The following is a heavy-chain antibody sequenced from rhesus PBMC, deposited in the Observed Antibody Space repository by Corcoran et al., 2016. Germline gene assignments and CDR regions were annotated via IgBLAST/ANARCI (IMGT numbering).Heavy chain of an antibody. CDR2: ISGSGGNT. CDR3: ARGIITPYFDY. V-gene: IGHV4-173*01. Sequence: QLQLQESGPGLVKPSETLSLTCAVSGGSISSNYWSWIRQPPGKGLVWIGRISGSGGNTDYNPSLKSRVTISTDTSKNQVSLKPSSVTAADTAVYYCARGIITPYFDYWGQGVLVTVSS. D-gene: IGHD1-26*01. CDR1: GGSISSNY. J-gene: IGHJ4*01.